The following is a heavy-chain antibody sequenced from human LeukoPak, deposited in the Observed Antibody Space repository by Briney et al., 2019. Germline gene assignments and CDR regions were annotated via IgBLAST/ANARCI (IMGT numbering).Heavy chain of an antibody. V-gene: IGHV3-21*01. CDR2: ISSSSSYI. CDR1: GFTFSSYS. Sequence: PGGSLRLSCAASGFTFSSYSMNWVRQAPGKGPEWVSSISSSSSYIYYADSEKGRFTISRDNAKNSLYLQMNSLRAEDTAVYYCARDRDDYPYYWGQGTLVTVSS. CDR3: ARDRDDYPYY. D-gene: IGHD4-11*01. J-gene: IGHJ4*02.